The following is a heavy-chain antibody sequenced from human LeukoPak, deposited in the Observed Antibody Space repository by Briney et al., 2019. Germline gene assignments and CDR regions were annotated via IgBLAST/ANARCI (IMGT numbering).Heavy chain of an antibody. V-gene: IGHV4-59*01. Sequence: SETLSLTCTVSGGSISSYYWSWIRQPPGKGLEWIGYIYYSGSTNYNPSLESRVTISVDTSKNQFSLKLSSVTAADTAVYYCARAGNGGWYGMDVWGQGTTVTVSS. J-gene: IGHJ6*02. CDR2: IYYSGST. D-gene: IGHD6-19*01. CDR3: ARAGNGGWYGMDV. CDR1: GGSISSYY.